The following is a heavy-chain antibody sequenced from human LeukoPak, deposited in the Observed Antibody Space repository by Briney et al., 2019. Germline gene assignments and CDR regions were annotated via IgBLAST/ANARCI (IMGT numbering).Heavy chain of an antibody. CDR3: ARDDIPVWFGELLPLDY. D-gene: IGHD3-10*01. CDR2: IKQDGSEK. V-gene: IGHV3-7*01. J-gene: IGHJ4*02. CDR1: GFTFSSYW. Sequence: GGSLRLSCAASGFTFSSYWMSWVRQAPGKGLEWVANIKQDGSEKYYVDSVKGRFTISRDNAKNSLYLQMNSLRAEDTAVYYCARDDIPVWFGELLPLDYWGQGTLVTVSS.